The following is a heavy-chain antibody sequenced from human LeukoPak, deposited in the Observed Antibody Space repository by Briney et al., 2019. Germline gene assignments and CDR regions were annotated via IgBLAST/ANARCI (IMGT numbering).Heavy chain of an antibody. CDR1: GFTFTSYA. CDR2: ISYDGSNK. Sequence: PGRSLRLSCTASGFTFTSYAMHWVRQAPGKGLEWVAVISYDGSNKYYADSVKGRFTISRDNAKNSLYLQMNSLRAEDTAVYYCARVRILTEYYYYYMDVWGKGTTVTISS. D-gene: IGHD3-9*01. V-gene: IGHV3-30*04. J-gene: IGHJ6*03. CDR3: ARVRILTEYYYYYMDV.